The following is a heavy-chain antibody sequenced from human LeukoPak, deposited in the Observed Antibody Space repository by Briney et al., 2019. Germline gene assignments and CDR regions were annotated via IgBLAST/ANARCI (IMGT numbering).Heavy chain of an antibody. J-gene: IGHJ4*02. D-gene: IGHD6-13*01. CDR3: ARETGYSTSWYAYYFDY. CDR1: GFTVSSNY. V-gene: IGHV3-53*01. Sequence: GGSLRLSCAASGFTVSSNYMSWVRQAPGKGLEWVSVIHSDGTTHYADSVKGRFTISRDNSKNTLYLQMNSLRVEDTAMYYCARETGYSTSWYAYYFDYWGQGTLVTVAS. CDR2: IHSDGTT.